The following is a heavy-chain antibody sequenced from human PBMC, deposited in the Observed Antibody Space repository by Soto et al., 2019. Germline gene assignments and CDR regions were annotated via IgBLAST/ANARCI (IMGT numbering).Heavy chain of an antibody. J-gene: IGHJ3*02. V-gene: IGHV1-69*02. CDR1: GGTFSSYT. CDR2: IIPILGIA. Sequence: QVQLVQSGAEVKKPGSSVKVSCKASGGTFSSYTISWVRQAPGQGLEWMGRIIPILGIANYAQKLQGRVTITADKSTSTAYMELSSLRSEDTAVYYCASSLHDYGDYVAFDIWGQGTMVTVSS. D-gene: IGHD4-17*01. CDR3: ASSLHDYGDYVAFDI.